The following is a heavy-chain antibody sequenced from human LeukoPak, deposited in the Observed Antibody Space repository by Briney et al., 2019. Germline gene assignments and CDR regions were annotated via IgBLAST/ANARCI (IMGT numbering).Heavy chain of an antibody. D-gene: IGHD2-2*01. Sequence: GGSLRLSCAASGFTFSSYAMSWVRQAPGKGLEWVSAISGSGSNTYYADSMKGRFTISRDNSKNTLYLQMNSLGAEDTAVYYCAKGMVRRAAAVDYWGRGTLVTVSS. CDR3: AKGMVRRAAAVDY. CDR2: ISGSGSNT. CDR1: GFTFSSYA. V-gene: IGHV3-23*01. J-gene: IGHJ4*02.